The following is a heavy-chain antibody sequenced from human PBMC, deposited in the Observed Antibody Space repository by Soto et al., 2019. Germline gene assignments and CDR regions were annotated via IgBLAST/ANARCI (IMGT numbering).Heavy chain of an antibody. D-gene: IGHD6-6*01. Sequence: GGSLRLSCAASGFTFSSYAMHWVRQAPGKGLEYVSAISSNGGSTYYANSVKGRFTISRDNSKNTLYLQMGSLRAEDMAVYYCARDNRIAARTFDYWGQGTLVTVSS. CDR1: GFTFSSYA. J-gene: IGHJ4*02. CDR2: ISSNGGST. CDR3: ARDNRIAARTFDY. V-gene: IGHV3-64*01.